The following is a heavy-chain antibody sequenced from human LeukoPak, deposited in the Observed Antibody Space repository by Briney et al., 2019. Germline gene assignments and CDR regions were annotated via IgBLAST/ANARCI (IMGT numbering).Heavy chain of an antibody. CDR1: GFTFSSYA. J-gene: IGHJ4*02. CDR2: IKQDGSEK. CDR3: ARKGLPDY. Sequence: GGSLRLSCAASGFTFSSYAMSWVRQAPGKGLEWVANIKQDGSEKYYVDSVKGRFTISRDNAKNSLYLQMNSLRVEDTAVYYCARKGLPDYWGQGTLVTVSS. V-gene: IGHV3-7*01.